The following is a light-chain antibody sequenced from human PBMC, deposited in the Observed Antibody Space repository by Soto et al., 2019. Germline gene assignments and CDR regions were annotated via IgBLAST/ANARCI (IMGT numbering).Light chain of an antibody. J-gene: IGKJ3*01. CDR2: AAS. V-gene: IGKV1-39*01. CDR3: HHSLTPFT. Sequence: SAASLSASVGDRVTITCRTSQTISYYLNWYQHKRGKAPKLLISAASSLQSGVSSRFSRSGSGTDSTPTIRSLHPAHFASYHCHHSLTPFTFGPGTKVDIK. CDR1: QTISYY.